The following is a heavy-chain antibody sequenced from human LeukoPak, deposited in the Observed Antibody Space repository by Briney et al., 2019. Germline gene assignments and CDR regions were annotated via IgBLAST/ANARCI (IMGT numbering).Heavy chain of an antibody. D-gene: IGHD3-22*01. CDR2: IGGSGGST. V-gene: IGHV3-23*01. CDR3: AKVGRGAMIVVVWYFDL. J-gene: IGHJ2*01. Sequence: PGGTLRLSCAASGFTFSSYGMSWVRQAPGKGLEWVSAIGGSGGSTYYADSVKGRFTISRDNSKNTLYLQMNSLRAEDTAVYYCAKVGRGAMIVVVWYFDLWGRGTLVTVSS. CDR1: GFTFSSYG.